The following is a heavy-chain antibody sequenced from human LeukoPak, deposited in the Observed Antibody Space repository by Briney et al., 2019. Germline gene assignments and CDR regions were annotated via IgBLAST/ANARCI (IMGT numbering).Heavy chain of an antibody. V-gene: IGHV1-69*01. CDR1: GGTFSSYA. CDR3: ARERGYCSGGSCYSLDY. CDR2: IIPIFGTA. D-gene: IGHD2-15*01. Sequence: ASMKVSCKASGGTFSSYAISWVRQAPGQGLEWMGGIIPIFGTANYAQKFQGRVTITADESTSTAYMELSSLRSEDTAVYYCARERGYCSGGSCYSLDYWGQGTLVTVSS. J-gene: IGHJ4*02.